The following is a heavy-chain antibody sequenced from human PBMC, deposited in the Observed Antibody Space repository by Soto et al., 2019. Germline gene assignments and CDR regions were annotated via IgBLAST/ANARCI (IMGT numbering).Heavy chain of an antibody. V-gene: IGHV3-23*01. D-gene: IGHD1-26*01. CDR2: ISGSGGST. CDR3: AKEGRWEPYYFDY. CDR1: GFTFSNYA. Sequence: PGGSLRLSCAASGFTFSNYATNWVRQAPGKGLEWVSAISGSGGSTYYADSVKGRFTISRDNSKNTLYLQMNSLRAEDTAVYYCAKEGRWEPYYFDYWGQGTLVTVSS. J-gene: IGHJ4*02.